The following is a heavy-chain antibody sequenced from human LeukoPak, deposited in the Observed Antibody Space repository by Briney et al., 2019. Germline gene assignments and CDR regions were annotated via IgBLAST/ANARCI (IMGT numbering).Heavy chain of an antibody. CDR3: ARDSD. CDR1: GFTFTSHW. D-gene: IGHD3-10*01. Sequence: PGGSLRLSCAASGFTFTSHWMSWVRQAPGRGLEWVANIKPDGSEKYYVDSVKGRFTISRDSAENTLFPQMNSLRAEDTAVYYCARDSDWGQGTMVTVSS. J-gene: IGHJ3*01. CDR2: IKPDGSEK. V-gene: IGHV3-7*01.